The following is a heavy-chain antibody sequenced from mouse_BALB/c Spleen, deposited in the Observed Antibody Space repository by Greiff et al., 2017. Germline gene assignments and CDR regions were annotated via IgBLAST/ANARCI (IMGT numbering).Heavy chain of an antibody. Sequence: EVQGVESGGGLVKPGGSLKLSCAASGFTFSSYAMSWVRQSPEKRLEWVAEISSGGSYTYYPDTVTGRFTISRDNAKNTLYLEMSSLRSEDTAMYYCARAGNYDVLMDYWGQGTSVTVSS. J-gene: IGHJ4*01. CDR3: ARAGNYDVLMDY. CDR1: GFTFSSYA. D-gene: IGHD2-4*01. V-gene: IGHV5-9-4*01. CDR2: ISSGGSYT.